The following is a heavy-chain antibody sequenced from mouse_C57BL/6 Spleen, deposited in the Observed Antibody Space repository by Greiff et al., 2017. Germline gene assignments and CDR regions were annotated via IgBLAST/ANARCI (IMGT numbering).Heavy chain of an antibody. Sequence: EVQLQQSGPELVKPGASVKMSCKASGYTFTDYNMHWVKQSHGKSLEWIGYTNPNNGGTSYNQKFKGKATLTVNKSSSTAYMELRSLTSEDSAVYYCARWITTVVAKYYFDYWGQGTTLTVSS. CDR2: TNPNNGGT. D-gene: IGHD1-1*01. J-gene: IGHJ2*01. CDR3: ARWITTVVAKYYFDY. V-gene: IGHV1-22*01. CDR1: GYTFTDYN.